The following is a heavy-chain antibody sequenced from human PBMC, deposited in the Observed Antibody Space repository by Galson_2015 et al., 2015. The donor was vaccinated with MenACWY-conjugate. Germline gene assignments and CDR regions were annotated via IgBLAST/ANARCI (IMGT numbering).Heavy chain of an antibody. V-gene: IGHV3-48*04. CDR2: ISSSSSTI. CDR3: ARGVREYSYALCY. D-gene: IGHD5-18*01. J-gene: IGHJ4*02. Sequence: SLRLSCAASGFTFSSYSMNWVRQAPGKGLEWVSYISSSSSTIYYADSVKGRFTISRDNAKDSLYLQMNSLRAEDTAVCYCARGVREYSYALCYWGQGTLVTVSS. CDR1: GFTFSSYS.